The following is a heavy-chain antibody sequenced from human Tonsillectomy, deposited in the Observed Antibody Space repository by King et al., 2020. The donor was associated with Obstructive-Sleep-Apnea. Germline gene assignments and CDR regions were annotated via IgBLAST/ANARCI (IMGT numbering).Heavy chain of an antibody. CDR1: GYTFDNYG. J-gene: IGHJ4*02. CDR3: ARGPVIDYYGSGSYYSDY. Sequence: QLVQSGGEVKKPGASVKVSCKASGYTFDNYGISWVRQAPGQGLEWMGWISTYNGNTSYAQKLQGRVTMTTDTFTSTAYMELRRLRSDDTGVYYCARGPVIDYYGSGSYYSDYWGQGTLVTVSS. CDR2: ISTYNGNT. D-gene: IGHD3-10*01. V-gene: IGHV1-18*01.